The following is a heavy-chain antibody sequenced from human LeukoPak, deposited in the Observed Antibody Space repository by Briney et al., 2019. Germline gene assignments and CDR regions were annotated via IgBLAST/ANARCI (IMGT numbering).Heavy chain of an antibody. J-gene: IGHJ5*02. CDR1: GGSFSAFF. D-gene: IGHD3-10*01. CDR3: ARRVSVRGVIIMKGKWFDP. V-gene: IGHV4-34*01. Sequence: SETLSLTCAVSGGSFSAFFWRWIRQPPGKGLEWIGEINHSGSTNYNPSLKSRVTISVDTSKNQFSLKLSSVTAADTAVYYCARRVSVRGVIIMKGKWFDPWGQGTLVTVSS. CDR2: INHSGST.